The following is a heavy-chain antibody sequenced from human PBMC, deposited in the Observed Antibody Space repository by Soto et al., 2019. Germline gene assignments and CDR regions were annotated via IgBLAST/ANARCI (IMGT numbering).Heavy chain of an antibody. CDR2: ISAYNGNT. CDR3: ARDVSADGIHHNYYYYYGMDV. J-gene: IGHJ6*02. V-gene: IGHV1-18*04. Sequence: GASVKVSCKASGYTFTSYGISWVRHAPGQGLEWMGWISAYNGNTNYAQKLQGRVTMTTDTSTSTAYMELRSLRSDDTAVYYCARDVSADGIHHNYYYYYGMDVWGQGTTVTVSS. CDR1: GYTFTSYG. D-gene: IGHD6-13*01.